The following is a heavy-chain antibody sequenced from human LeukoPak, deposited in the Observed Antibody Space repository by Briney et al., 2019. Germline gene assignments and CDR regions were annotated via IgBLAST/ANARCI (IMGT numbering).Heavy chain of an antibody. CDR3: ARVYSNTIPLKTGPLDFDY. V-gene: IGHV1-18*01. Sequence: EASVKVSCKASGYTFTSYGISWVRQAPGQGLEWMGWISAYNGNTNYALKLQGRVTMTTDTSTSTAYMELRSLRSDDTAVYYCARVYSNTIPLKTGPLDFDYWGQGTLVTVSS. CDR2: ISAYNGNT. J-gene: IGHJ4*02. CDR1: GYTFTSYG. D-gene: IGHD3-9*01.